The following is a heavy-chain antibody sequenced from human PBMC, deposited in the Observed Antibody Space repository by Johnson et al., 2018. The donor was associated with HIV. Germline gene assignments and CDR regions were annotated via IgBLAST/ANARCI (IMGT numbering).Heavy chain of an antibody. D-gene: IGHD3-9*01. Sequence: QVQLVESGGGLVKPGGSLRLSCATSGFSFKDYYMNWVRQTPGKGLEWVAVISYDGSNKYYADSVKGRFTISRDNSKNTLYLQMNSLRADDTAVYYCAKDLRVFDWFNAYDAFDIWGQGTMVTVSS. CDR1: GFSFKDYY. CDR2: ISYDGSNK. V-gene: IGHV3-30*18. J-gene: IGHJ3*02. CDR3: AKDLRVFDWFNAYDAFDI.